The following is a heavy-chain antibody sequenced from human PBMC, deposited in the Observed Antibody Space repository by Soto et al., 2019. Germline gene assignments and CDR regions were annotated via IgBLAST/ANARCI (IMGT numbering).Heavy chain of an antibody. Sequence: EVQMVEAGGGLVQPGGSLRLSCAVSGFTVITNYISWVRQAPGKGLEWVSDIYAGGSTYYSDSVKGRFAISRDNSKITLYLQMNSLRAEDTAVYYCARKKSIVVATGYLDYWGQGTLVIVSS. D-gene: IGHD1-26*01. CDR3: ARKKSIVVATGYLDY. CDR1: GFTVITNY. V-gene: IGHV3-66*01. J-gene: IGHJ4*02. CDR2: IYAGGST.